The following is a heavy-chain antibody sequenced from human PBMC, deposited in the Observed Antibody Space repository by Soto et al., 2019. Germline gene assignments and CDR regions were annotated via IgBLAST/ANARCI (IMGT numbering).Heavy chain of an antibody. CDR2: ISYDGSNK. Sequence: PGGSLRLSCAASGFTFSSYGMHWVRQAPGKGLEWVAVISYDGSNKYYADSVKGRFTISRDNSKNTLYLQMNSLRAEDTAVYYCAKDLHGSGSPVLGYWGQGTLVTVSS. D-gene: IGHD3-10*01. CDR3: AKDLHGSGSPVLGY. V-gene: IGHV3-30*18. CDR1: GFTFSSYG. J-gene: IGHJ4*02.